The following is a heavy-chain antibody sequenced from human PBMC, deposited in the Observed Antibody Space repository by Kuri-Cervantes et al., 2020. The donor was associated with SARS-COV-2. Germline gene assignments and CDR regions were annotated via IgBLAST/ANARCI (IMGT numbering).Heavy chain of an antibody. Sequence: ASVKVFCKASGYTFTGYYMHWVRQAPGQGLEWMGWINPNSGGTNYAQKFQGRVNMTRDTSISTAYMELSRLRSDDTAVYYCAREGMGAHKGYYMDVWGKGTTVTVSS. CDR2: INPNSGGT. D-gene: IGHD1-26*01. CDR3: AREGMGAHKGYYMDV. V-gene: IGHV1-2*02. J-gene: IGHJ6*03. CDR1: GYTFTGYY.